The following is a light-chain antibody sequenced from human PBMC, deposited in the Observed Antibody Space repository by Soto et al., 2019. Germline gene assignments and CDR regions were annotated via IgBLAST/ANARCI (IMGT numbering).Light chain of an antibody. CDR1: QSISSY. Sequence: DIQMTQSPSSLSASVGDRVTITCRASQSISSYLNWYQQKPWKAPKLLIYAASSLQSGVPSRFSGSGSGTDFTLPISSLQPEDFATYYCQQSYSTTWTFGQGTKVEIK. CDR2: AAS. CDR3: QQSYSTTWT. J-gene: IGKJ1*01. V-gene: IGKV1-39*01.